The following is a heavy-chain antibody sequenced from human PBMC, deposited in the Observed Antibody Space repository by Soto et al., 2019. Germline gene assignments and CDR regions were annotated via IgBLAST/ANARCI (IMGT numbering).Heavy chain of an antibody. D-gene: IGHD3-22*01. CDR3: AKSHMYYYDSSGYYYPDAFDI. CDR1: GFTFSSYG. J-gene: IGHJ3*02. V-gene: IGHV3-30*18. Sequence: QVQLVESGGGVVQPGRSLRLSCAASGFTFSSYGMHWVRQAPGKGLEWVAVISYDGSKEYYADSVKGRFTISRDNCKNTLYLQMNSLRAEDTAVYYCAKSHMYYYDSSGYYYPDAFDIWGQGTMVTVSS. CDR2: ISYDGSKE.